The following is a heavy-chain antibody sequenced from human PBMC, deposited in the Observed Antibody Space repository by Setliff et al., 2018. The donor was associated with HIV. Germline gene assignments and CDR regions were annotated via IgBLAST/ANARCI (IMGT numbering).Heavy chain of an antibody. CDR2: VYSTGST. V-gene: IGHV4-59*01. CDR3: ARVATGPESFDI. D-gene: IGHD3-9*01. CDR1: GDSINNYY. J-gene: IGHJ3*02. Sequence: SETLSLTCTVSGDSINNYYWSWIRQPPGKGLEWIGYVYSTGSTSSKSSLKSRVTISVDTSKNQFSLKLSSVTAADTAVYYCARVATGPESFDIWGQGTMVTVSS.